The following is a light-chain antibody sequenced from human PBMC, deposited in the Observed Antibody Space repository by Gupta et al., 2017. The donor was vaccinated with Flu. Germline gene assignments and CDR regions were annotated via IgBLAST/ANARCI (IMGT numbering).Light chain of an antibody. Sequence: SSVLTQPPSVSVAPGQTASITCGGNNIGGKSVHWYLQKSGQAPVLVVHDDDDRPPGIPERFSGSKSGNTATLTLSRVEAGDEADYYCQVWDTNSGRVCGGGTKLTVL. V-gene: IGLV3-21*02. CDR2: DDD. CDR1: NIGGKS. J-gene: IGLJ3*02. CDR3: QVWDTNSGRV.